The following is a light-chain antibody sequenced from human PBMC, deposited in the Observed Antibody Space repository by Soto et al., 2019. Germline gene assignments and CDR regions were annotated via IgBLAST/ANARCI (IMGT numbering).Light chain of an antibody. CDR1: QSISSW. V-gene: IGKV1-5*01. J-gene: IGKJ1*01. CDR2: DAS. CDR3: QQYNSYWT. Sequence: DIQMTQSTSTLSASVADRVTITCRASQSISSWLAWYQQKPGKAPKLLIYDASSLESGVPSRFSGSGSGTEFTLTISSLQPDDFATYYCQQYNSYWTFGQGTKVDIK.